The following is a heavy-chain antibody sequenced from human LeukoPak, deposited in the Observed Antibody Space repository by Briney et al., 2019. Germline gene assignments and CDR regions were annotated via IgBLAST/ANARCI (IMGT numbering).Heavy chain of an antibody. J-gene: IGHJ4*02. Sequence: GGSLRLSCTASGFTFGDYAMSWVRQAPGKGLEWVGFIRSKAYGGTTEYAASVKGRFTISRDDSKSIAYLQMNSLKTEDTAVYYCTRRGLYDSSGYFDYWGQGTLVTVSS. D-gene: IGHD3-22*01. CDR2: IRSKAYGGTT. CDR1: GFTFGDYA. CDR3: TRRGLYDSSGYFDY. V-gene: IGHV3-49*04.